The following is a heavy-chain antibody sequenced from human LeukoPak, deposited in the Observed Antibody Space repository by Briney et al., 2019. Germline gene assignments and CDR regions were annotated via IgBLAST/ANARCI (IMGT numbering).Heavy chain of an antibody. Sequence: GGSLRLSCAASGFTFSSYGMHWVRQAPGKGLEWVAVISYDGSNKYYADSVKGRFTISRDNSKNTLYLQMNSLRAEDTAVCYCAKRWAYGSGSYTSDFDYWGQGTLVTVSS. D-gene: IGHD3-10*01. CDR1: GFTFSSYG. V-gene: IGHV3-30*18. J-gene: IGHJ4*02. CDR2: ISYDGSNK. CDR3: AKRWAYGSGSYTSDFDY.